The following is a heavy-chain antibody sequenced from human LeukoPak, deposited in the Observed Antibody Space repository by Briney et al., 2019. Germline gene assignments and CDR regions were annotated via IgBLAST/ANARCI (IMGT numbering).Heavy chain of an antibody. CDR1: GDSVSSNTAA. CDR3: ARDGWPAFDY. D-gene: IGHD2-15*01. V-gene: IGHV6-1*01. CDR2: TFYRSKWYN. J-gene: IGHJ4*02. Sequence: SQTLSLTCVIAGDSVSSNTAAWNWIRQSPLGGLEWLGRTFYRSKWYNDYAGSVKSRITISPDTSKNHFSLHLDSVTPEDTAMYYCARDGWPAFDYWGQGSLVTVSS.